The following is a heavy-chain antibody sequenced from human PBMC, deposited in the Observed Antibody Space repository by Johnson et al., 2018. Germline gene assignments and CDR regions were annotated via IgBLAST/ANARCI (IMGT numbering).Heavy chain of an antibody. V-gene: IGHV3-33*01. D-gene: IGHD2-15*01. J-gene: IGHJ6*02. Sequence: QVQLVQSGGGVVQPGRSLGLSCAASGFTFSSYGMHWVRHAPGKGLAWVAVIWYDGSNKFYADSVKGRFTISRDNSKNTLYLQMHSLSAEDTAVEYCARDGGRTVDYGMDVWGQGTTVTVSS. CDR2: IWYDGSNK. CDR3: ARDGGRTVDYGMDV. CDR1: GFTFSSYG.